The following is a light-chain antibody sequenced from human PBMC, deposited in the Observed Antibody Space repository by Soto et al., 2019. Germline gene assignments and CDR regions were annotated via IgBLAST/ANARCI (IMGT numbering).Light chain of an antibody. CDR1: QTVSSGF. V-gene: IGKV3-20*01. Sequence: EIVFTQSPGTLSVSPGDRATVSCRASQTVSSGFLAWYQQKVGQAPRLLIYCASTRATGIPDRFSGSGSGTDFTLTIDRXEPEDFAVYYCHQYYSSPTTFGGGTKVDIK. CDR3: HQYYSSPTT. CDR2: CAS. J-gene: IGKJ4*01.